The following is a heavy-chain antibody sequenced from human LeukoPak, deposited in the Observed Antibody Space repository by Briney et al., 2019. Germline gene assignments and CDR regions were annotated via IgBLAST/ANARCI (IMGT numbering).Heavy chain of an antibody. CDR1: GDSISSYY. V-gene: IGHV4-4*07. CDR2: IYTSGST. D-gene: IGHD4-17*01. CDR3: ARVLGIRNGDYVNNWFDP. J-gene: IGHJ5*02. Sequence: PSETLSLTCTVSGDSISSYYWSWIRQPAGKGLEWIGRIYTSGSTNYNPSLKSRVTMSVDTSKNQFSLKLSSVTAADTAVYYCARVLGIRNGDYVNNWFDPWGQGTLVTVSS.